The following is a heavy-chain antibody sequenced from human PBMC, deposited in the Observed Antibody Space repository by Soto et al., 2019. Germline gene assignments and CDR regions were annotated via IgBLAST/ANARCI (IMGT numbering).Heavy chain of an antibody. D-gene: IGHD3-22*01. V-gene: IGHV3-23*01. CDR3: ARDLGYYDSSGH. J-gene: IGHJ4*02. Sequence: GGSLRLSCAASGFTFSSYAMSWVRQAPGKGLEWVSAISGSGGSTYYADSVKGRFTISRDNSKNTLYLQMNSLRAEDTAVYYCARDLGYYDSSGHWGQGTLVTVSS. CDR1: GFTFSSYA. CDR2: ISGSGGST.